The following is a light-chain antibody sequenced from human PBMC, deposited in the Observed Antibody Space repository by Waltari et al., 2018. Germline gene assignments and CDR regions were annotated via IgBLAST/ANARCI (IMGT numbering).Light chain of an antibody. J-gene: IGKJ4*01. CDR1: QNIYRN. V-gene: IGKV1-12*01. Sequence: DIQMTQSPSALSASLRDRVTISCRTSQNIYRNLAGYQQELGKAPKLLIHSASSLQSGIPSRFSGSGFGTEFTLTITNFQPEDSASYYCQQYYDNPLTFGGGTKVEIK. CDR3: QQYYDNPLT. CDR2: SAS.